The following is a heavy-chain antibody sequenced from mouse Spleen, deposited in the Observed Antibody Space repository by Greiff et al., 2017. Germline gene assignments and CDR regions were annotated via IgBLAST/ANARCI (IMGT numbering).Heavy chain of an antibody. Sequence: VQLQQPGAELVRPGASVTLSCKASGYTFTDYEMHWVKQTPVHGLEWIGAIDPETGGTAYNQKFKGKAILTADKSSSTAYMELRSLTSEDSAVYYCTRRGFAYWGQGTLVTVSA. V-gene: IGHV1-15*01. CDR1: GYTFTDYE. CDR2: IDPETGGT. CDR3: TRRGFAY. J-gene: IGHJ3*01.